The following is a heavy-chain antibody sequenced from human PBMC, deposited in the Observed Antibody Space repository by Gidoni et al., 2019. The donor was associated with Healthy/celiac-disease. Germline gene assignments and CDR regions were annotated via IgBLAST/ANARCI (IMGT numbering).Heavy chain of an antibody. CDR2: IIPILGIA. V-gene: IGHV1-69*04. CDR1: GGPFRSYA. J-gene: IGHJ6*02. D-gene: IGHD5-18*01. CDR3: ARKVQMDTAMVKGGMDV. Sequence: QVQLVQSGAEVKKPGSSVKVSCKASGGPFRSYAISWVRQSPRQGREWMGRIIPILGIANYAQKFQGRVTITANKSTSTAYMELSSLRSEDTAVYYCARKVQMDTAMVKGGMDVWGQGTTVTVSS.